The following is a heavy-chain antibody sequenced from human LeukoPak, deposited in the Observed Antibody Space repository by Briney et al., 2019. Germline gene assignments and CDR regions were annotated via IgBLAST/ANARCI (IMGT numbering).Heavy chain of an antibody. CDR2: IYYSGST. V-gene: IGHV4-38-2*02. CDR1: GYSIGSGHY. CDR3: ARDRSDAFDI. D-gene: IGHD1-14*01. Sequence: SETLSLTCSVSGYSIGSGHYWGWIRQPPGKGLEWIGSIYYSGSTYYNPSLKSRVTISVDTSKNQFSLKLSSVTAADTAVYYCARDRSDAFDIWGQGTMVTVSS. J-gene: IGHJ3*02.